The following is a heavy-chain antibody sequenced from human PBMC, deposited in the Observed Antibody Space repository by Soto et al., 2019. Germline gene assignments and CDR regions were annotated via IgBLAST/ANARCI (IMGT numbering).Heavy chain of an antibody. CDR3: ARAAASDWNYISSSP. CDR1: GFTFSSYE. Sequence: EVQLVESGGGLVQPGGSLRLSCAASGFTFSSYEMNWVRQAPGKGLEWVSYISSSGSTIYYADSVKGRFTISRDNAKNSLYLQMNSLRAEDTAVYYCARAAASDWNYISSSPWGQGTLVTVSS. V-gene: IGHV3-48*03. D-gene: IGHD1-7*01. CDR2: ISSSGSTI. J-gene: IGHJ5*02.